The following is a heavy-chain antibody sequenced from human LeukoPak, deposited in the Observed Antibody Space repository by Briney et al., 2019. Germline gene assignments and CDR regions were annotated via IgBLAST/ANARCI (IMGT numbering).Heavy chain of an antibody. D-gene: IGHD3-16*01. CDR2: IYYSGST. Sequence: SETLSLTCTVSGGSISSSSYYWGWIRQPPGKGLEWIGSIYYSGSTYYNPSLKSRVTISVDRSKNQFSLKLSSVTAADTAVYYCARGDYDPSRPHYYGMDVWGQGTTVTVSS. J-gene: IGHJ6*02. CDR1: GGSISSSSYY. CDR3: ARGDYDPSRPHYYGMDV. V-gene: IGHV4-39*07.